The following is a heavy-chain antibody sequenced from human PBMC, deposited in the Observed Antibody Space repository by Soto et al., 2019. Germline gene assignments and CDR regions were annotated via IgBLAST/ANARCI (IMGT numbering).Heavy chain of an antibody. Sequence: EAQLLESGGGLVQPGGSLLLSCAASGFTFSSYARSWVRQAPGKGLEWVSSISGGGNDAFYAVSVKGRFTISRDNSRNTLYLQMSSLRADDTAIYYCARSLFLASTDTEPFDYWGQGALVTVSS. CDR2: ISGGGNDA. CDR1: GFTFSSYA. V-gene: IGHV3-23*01. J-gene: IGHJ4*02. D-gene: IGHD3-3*02. CDR3: ARSLFLASTDTEPFDY.